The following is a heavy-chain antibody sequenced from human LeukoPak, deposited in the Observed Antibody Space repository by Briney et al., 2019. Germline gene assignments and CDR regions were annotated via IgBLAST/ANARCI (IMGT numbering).Heavy chain of an antibody. CDR1: GGSIDNSHYS. CDR2: IHYSGST. J-gene: IGHJ4*02. D-gene: IGHD6-19*01. Sequence: PSETLSLTCTVSGGSIDNSHYSWGWIRQPPGEGLEWIASIHYSGSTHYNPPLKSRVTISVDTSKNQFSLKLSSVTAADTAVYYCVRLASGLIDYWGQGTLVTVSS. CDR3: VRLASGLIDY. V-gene: IGHV4-39*01.